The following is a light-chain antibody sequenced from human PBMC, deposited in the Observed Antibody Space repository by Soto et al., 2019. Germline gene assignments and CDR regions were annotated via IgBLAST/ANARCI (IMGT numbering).Light chain of an antibody. CDR2: DVS. J-gene: IGLJ1*01. CDR3: SSYTSSCYV. V-gene: IGLV2-14*01. CDR1: SSDVGGYNY. Sequence: QSVLTQPASVSGSPGQSITISCTGTSSDVGGYNYVSWYQQHPGKAPKLMIYDVSNRPSGVSNRFSGSKSGNTASLTISGLQAEDEADYYCSSYTSSCYVFGPGTKVTVL.